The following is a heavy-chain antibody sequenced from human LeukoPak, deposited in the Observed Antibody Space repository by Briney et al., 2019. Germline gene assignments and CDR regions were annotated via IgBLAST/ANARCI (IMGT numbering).Heavy chain of an antibody. J-gene: IGHJ6*02. CDR1: GFTFSDHY. V-gene: IGHV3-72*01. CDR3: ARDSRYNIEV. D-gene: IGHD5-24*01. CDR2: TRNKANSYTT. Sequence: HPGGSLRLSCAASGFTFSDHYMDWVRQAPGKGLEWVGRTRNKANSYTTVYAASVKGRFTISRDESENSLLLQMNSLRAEDTAVYYCARDSRYNIEVWGQGTTVTVSS.